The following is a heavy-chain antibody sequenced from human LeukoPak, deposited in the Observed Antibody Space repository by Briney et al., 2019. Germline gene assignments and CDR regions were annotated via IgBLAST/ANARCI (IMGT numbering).Heavy chain of an antibody. CDR3: ATGLGSGSYYAYPGPPI. CDR1: GYTFTSYY. D-gene: IGHD1-26*01. V-gene: IGHV1-46*01. J-gene: IGHJ3*02. CDR2: INPTGGST. Sequence: ASVKVSCKASGYTFTSYYMHWVRQAPGQGLEWMGLINPTGGSTGYAQKFQGRVTMTEDTSTDTAYMELSSLRSEDTAVYYCATGLGSGSYYAYPGPPIWGQGTMVTVSS.